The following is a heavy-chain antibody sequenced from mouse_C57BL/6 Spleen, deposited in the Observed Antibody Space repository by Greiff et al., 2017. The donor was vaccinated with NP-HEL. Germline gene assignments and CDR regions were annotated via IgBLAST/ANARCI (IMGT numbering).Heavy chain of an antibody. Sequence: VQLQQSGAELARPGASVKMSCKASGYTFTSYTMHWVKQRPGQGLEWIGYINPSSGYTKYNQKFKDKATLTADKSSSTAYMQLSSLTSEDSAVYYCAREDGYYVAMDYWGQGTSVTVSS. CDR3: AREDGYYVAMDY. D-gene: IGHD2-3*01. CDR2: INPSSGYT. J-gene: IGHJ4*01. V-gene: IGHV1-4*01. CDR1: GYTFTSYT.